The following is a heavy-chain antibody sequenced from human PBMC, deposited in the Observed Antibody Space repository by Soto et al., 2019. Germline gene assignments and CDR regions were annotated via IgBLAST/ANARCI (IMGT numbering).Heavy chain of an antibody. D-gene: IGHD1-26*01. CDR1: GFTFSSYS. V-gene: IGHV3-21*01. CDR3: ARAGRSGSYGLAFDI. J-gene: IGHJ3*02. Sequence: PVGSLRLSCAASGFTFSSYSMNWVRQAPGKGLEWVSSISSSSSYIYYADSVKGRFTISRDNAKNSLYLQMNSLRAEDTAVYYCARAGRSGSYGLAFDIWGQGTMVTVSS. CDR2: ISSSSSYI.